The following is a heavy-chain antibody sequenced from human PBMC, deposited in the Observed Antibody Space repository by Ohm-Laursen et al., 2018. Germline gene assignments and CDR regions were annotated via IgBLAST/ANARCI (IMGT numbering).Heavy chain of an antibody. CDR1: GGSFSGYY. J-gene: IGHJ4*02. CDR3: ARDHYQYPDY. CDR2: INHSGST. Sequence: GTLSLTCPVYGGSFSGYYWSWIRQPPGKGLEWIGEINHSGSTNYNPSLKSRVTISVDTSKNQFSLKLSSVTAADTAVYYCARDHYQYPDYWGQGTLVTVSS. D-gene: IGHD2-2*01. V-gene: IGHV4-34*01.